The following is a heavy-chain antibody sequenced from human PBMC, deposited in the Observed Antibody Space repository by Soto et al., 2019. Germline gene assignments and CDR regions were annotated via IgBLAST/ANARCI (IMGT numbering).Heavy chain of an antibody. J-gene: IGHJ5*02. Sequence: SQTLSLTWAISGDSVSSKSAAWNWIRQSPSRGLEGLGRTYYRSKWYNDYAVSVKSRITINPDTSKKQFSLQLNSVTPEDTAVYYCAGGPGFGAQQSNWFDPWSQGTLVPVSS. CDR1: GDSVSSKSAA. D-gene: IGHD6-13*01. CDR2: TYYRSKWYN. CDR3: AGGPGFGAQQSNWFDP. V-gene: IGHV6-1*01.